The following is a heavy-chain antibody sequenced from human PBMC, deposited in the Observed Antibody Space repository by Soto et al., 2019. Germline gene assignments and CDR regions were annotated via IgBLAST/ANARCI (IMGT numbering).Heavy chain of an antibody. V-gene: IGHV4-59*01. D-gene: IGHD4-17*01. Sequence: PSETLSLTCTVSGGSISSYYWSWIRQPPGKGLEWIGYIYYSGSTNYNPSPKSRVTISVDTSKNQFSLKLSSVTAADTAVYYCARGFSMTTVTTFSGFDPWGQGTLVTVSS. J-gene: IGHJ5*02. CDR3: ARGFSMTTVTTFSGFDP. CDR1: GGSISSYY. CDR2: IYYSGST.